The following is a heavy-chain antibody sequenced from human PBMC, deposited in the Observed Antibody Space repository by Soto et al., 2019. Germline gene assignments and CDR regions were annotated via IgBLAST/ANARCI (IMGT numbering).Heavy chain of an antibody. CDR2: IKRDGSET. D-gene: IGHD3-10*01. CDR3: TRDRYPRFYHGSGSYPYY. J-gene: IGHJ1*01. V-gene: IGHV3-7*03. Sequence: GGSLRLSCAASGFTFSSFWMSWVRQAPGKGLEWVANIKRDGSETHYVDSVKGRFTISRDNPKTSLFLQMNSLRAEDTAVYFCTRDRYPRFYHGSGSYPYYWGQGTPVTVSS. CDR1: GFTFSSFW.